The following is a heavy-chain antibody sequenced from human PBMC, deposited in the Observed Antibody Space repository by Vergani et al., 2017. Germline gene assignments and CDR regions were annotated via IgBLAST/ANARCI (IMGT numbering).Heavy chain of an antibody. CDR2: VSGSSATP. V-gene: IGHV3-23*01. J-gene: IGHJ4*02. CDR3: AKLADSSGYYYHLALLG. CDR1: GFSFPGYA. D-gene: IGHD3-22*01. Sequence: EVQLLESGGGLVQPGGSLRLSCEASGFSFPGYAMSWVRQAPGKGLEWVSSVSGSSATPYYADSVKGRFIISRDNSKNTLYLQMNSLRAEDTAVYYCAKLADSSGYYYHLALLGWGQGTLVTVSS.